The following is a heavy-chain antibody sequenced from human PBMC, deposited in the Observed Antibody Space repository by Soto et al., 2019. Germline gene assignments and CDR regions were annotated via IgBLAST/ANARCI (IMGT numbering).Heavy chain of an antibody. D-gene: IGHD6-13*01. Sequence: SLRLSCAASGFTFSSYGMHWVRQAPGKGLEWVAVIWYDGSNKYYADSVKGRFTISRDNPKNTLYLQMNSLRAEDTAVYYCARSKLSSSWYTIDYWGQGTLVTVSS. V-gene: IGHV3-33*01. CDR1: GFTFSSYG. J-gene: IGHJ4*02. CDR3: ARSKLSSSWYTIDY. CDR2: IWYDGSNK.